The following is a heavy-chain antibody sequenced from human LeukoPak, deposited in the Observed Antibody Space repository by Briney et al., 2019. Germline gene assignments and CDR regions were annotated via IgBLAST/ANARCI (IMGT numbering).Heavy chain of an antibody. V-gene: IGHV3-48*03. D-gene: IGHD2-15*01. Sequence: GGSLRLSCAASGFTSSSYEMNWVRQAPGKGLDWVSYISSSGSIIYYADSVKGRFTISRDNAKKSLYLQMNSLRAEDTAVYYCARGRKCGSCYQFDAFDIWGQGTMVTVSS. CDR1: GFTSSSYE. CDR3: ARGRKCGSCYQFDAFDI. CDR2: ISSSGSII. J-gene: IGHJ3*02.